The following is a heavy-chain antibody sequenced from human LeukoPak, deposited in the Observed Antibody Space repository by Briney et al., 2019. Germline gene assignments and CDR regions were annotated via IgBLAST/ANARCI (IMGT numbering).Heavy chain of an antibody. D-gene: IGHD3-22*01. Sequence: GGSLRLSCAASGFTFSSYWMSWVRQAPGKGLEWVANIKQDGSEKYYVDSVKGRFTISRDNAKNSLYLQMNSLRAEDTAVYYCARAMIVAHDAFDIWGQGTMVTVSS. CDR3: ARAMIVAHDAFDI. CDR2: IKQDGSEK. CDR1: GFTFSSYW. V-gene: IGHV3-7*03. J-gene: IGHJ3*02.